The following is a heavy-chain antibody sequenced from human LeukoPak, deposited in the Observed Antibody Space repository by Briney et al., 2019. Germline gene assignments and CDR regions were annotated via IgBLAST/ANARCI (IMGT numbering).Heavy chain of an antibody. CDR2: ISGSGGST. Sequence: GGSLRLSCAASGFTFSSYAMSWVRQAPGKGLEWVSAISGSGGSTYYADSVKGWFTISRDNSKNTLYLQMNSLRAEDTAVYYCAKDGPFASDSSGPGLDAFDIWGQGTMVTVSS. V-gene: IGHV3-23*01. J-gene: IGHJ3*02. CDR1: GFTFSSYA. D-gene: IGHD6-19*01. CDR3: AKDGPFASDSSGPGLDAFDI.